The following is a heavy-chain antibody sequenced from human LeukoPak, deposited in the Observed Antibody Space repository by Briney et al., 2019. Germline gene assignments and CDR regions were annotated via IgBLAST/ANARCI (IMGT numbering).Heavy chain of an antibody. CDR3: ARTTEGYAGGPGYSYYYYMDV. Sequence: PSETLSLTCTVSGYSISSGYYWGWIRPPPGKGLEWIGFIHYSGSTHYNPSLKSRVTISVVTSKNQFSLKLRSVTAADTAVYYCARTTEGYAGGPGYSYYYYMDVWGKGTTVTISS. CDR1: GYSISSGYY. D-gene: IGHD5-12*01. V-gene: IGHV4-38-2*02. J-gene: IGHJ6*03. CDR2: IHYSGST.